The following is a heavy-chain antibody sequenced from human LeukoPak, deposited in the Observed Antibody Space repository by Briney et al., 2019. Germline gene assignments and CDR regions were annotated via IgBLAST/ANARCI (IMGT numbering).Heavy chain of an antibody. V-gene: IGHV4-61*02. D-gene: IGHD3-3*01. CDR1: GGSISSGSYY. CDR3: ARVGDDFWSGYFDTQTGSDP. CDR2: IYTSGST. J-gene: IGHJ5*02. Sequence: SETLSLTCTVSGGSISSGSYYWSWIRQPAGKGLEWIGRIYTSGSTNYNPSLKSRVTISVDTSKNQFSLKLSSVTAADTAVYYCARVGDDFWSGYFDTQTGSDPWGQGTLVTVSS.